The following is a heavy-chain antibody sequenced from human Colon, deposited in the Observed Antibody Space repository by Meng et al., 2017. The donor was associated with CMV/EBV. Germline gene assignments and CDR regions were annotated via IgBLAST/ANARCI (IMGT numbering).Heavy chain of an antibody. CDR2: ISGSGGST. Sequence: GESLKISCAASGFTFSSYAMSWVRQAPGKGLEWVSAISGSGGSTYYADSVKGQFTISRDNSKNTLYLQMNSLRAEDTAVYYCAHTIFGVEIYYYGMDVWGQGTTVTVSS. J-gene: IGHJ6*02. CDR1: GFTFSSYA. CDR3: AHTIFGVEIYYYGMDV. V-gene: IGHV3-23*01. D-gene: IGHD3-3*01.